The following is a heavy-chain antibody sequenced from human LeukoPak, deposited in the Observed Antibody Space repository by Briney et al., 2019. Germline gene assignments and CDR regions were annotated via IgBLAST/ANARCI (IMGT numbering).Heavy chain of an antibody. CDR2: IGRSGANS. CDR1: GFTFNKYA. CDR3: AKLQTAVVPAATLGFDS. V-gene: IGHV3-23*01. Sequence: GGTLRLSCAASGFTFNKYAMSWVRQSPGKGLEWVSAIGRSGANSYYATSVKGRFSVSRDNTKNTFHLQMNSLRAEDTAIYYCAKLQTAVVPAATLGFDSWGQGTLVTVSS. J-gene: IGHJ4*02. D-gene: IGHD2-2*01.